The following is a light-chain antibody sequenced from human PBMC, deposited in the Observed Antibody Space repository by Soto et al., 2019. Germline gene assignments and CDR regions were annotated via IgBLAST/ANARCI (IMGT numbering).Light chain of an antibody. V-gene: IGKV1-5*01. CDR2: DAS. CDR1: QSISSW. Sequence: DIQMTQSPSTLSASVGDRVTITCRASQSISSWLAWYQQKPGKAPKLLIYDASSLESGVPSRFSGSGSGTEFTLTISSLQPDDFATYYCQQYNSDSGGTFGQGTKVEIK. CDR3: QQYNSDSGGT. J-gene: IGKJ1*01.